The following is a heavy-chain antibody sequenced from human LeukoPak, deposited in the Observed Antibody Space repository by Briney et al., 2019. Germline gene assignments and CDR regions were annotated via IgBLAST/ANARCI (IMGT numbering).Heavy chain of an antibody. CDR2: IIPIFGTA. J-gene: IGHJ4*02. CDR1: GGTFSSYA. Sequence: SVKVSCKASGGTFSSYAISWVRQAPGQGLEWMGGIIPIFGTANYAQKFQGRVTMTEDTSTDTAYMELSSLRSEDTAVYYCATDRWVGDFWSGYRIYFDYWGQGTLVTVSS. CDR3: ATDRWVGDFWSGYRIYFDY. D-gene: IGHD3-3*01. V-gene: IGHV1-69*06.